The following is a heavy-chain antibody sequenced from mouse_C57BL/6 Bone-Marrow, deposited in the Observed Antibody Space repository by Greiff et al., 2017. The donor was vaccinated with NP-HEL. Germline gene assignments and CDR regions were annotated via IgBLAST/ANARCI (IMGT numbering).Heavy chain of an antibody. V-gene: IGHV1-82*01. J-gene: IGHJ2*01. D-gene: IGHD1-1*01. CDR2: IYPGDGDT. Sequence: QVQLQQSGPELVKPGASVKISCKASGYAFSSSWMNWVKQRPGKGLEWIGRIYPGDGDTNYNGKFKGKATLTADKSSSTAYMQLSSLTSEDSAVYFCARSGYHNAYYGRWYYFDYWGQGTTLTVSS. CDR1: GYAFSSSW. CDR3: ARSGYHNAYYGRWYYFDY.